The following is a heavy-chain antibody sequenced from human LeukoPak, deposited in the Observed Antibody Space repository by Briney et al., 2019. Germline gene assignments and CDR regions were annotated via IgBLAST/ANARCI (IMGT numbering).Heavy chain of an antibody. V-gene: IGHV3-23*01. J-gene: IGHJ3*02. CDR3: AKDLPYSGTDGCGFDI. Sequence: PSETLSLTCTVSGGSISSGGYYWSWIRQASGKGLEWVSGIIGSGGSTYYADSVRGRFTISRDNSKNMLYLQMNSLRADDTAVYYCAKDLPYSGTDGCGFDIWGQGTMVTVSS. D-gene: IGHD1-26*01. CDR1: GGSISSGGYY. CDR2: IIGSGGST.